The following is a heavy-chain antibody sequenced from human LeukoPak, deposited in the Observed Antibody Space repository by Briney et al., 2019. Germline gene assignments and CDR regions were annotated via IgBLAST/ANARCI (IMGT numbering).Heavy chain of an antibody. CDR3: ASATVTTGYYYGMDV. CDR2: INPSGGST. J-gene: IGHJ6*02. D-gene: IGHD4-11*01. Sequence: ASVRVSCKASGYTFTSYGISWVRQAPGQGLEWMGIINPSGGSTSYAQKFQGRVTMTRDTSTSTVYMELSSLRSEDTAVYYCASATVTTGYYYGMDVWGQGTTVTVSS. CDR1: GYTFTSYG. V-gene: IGHV1-46*01.